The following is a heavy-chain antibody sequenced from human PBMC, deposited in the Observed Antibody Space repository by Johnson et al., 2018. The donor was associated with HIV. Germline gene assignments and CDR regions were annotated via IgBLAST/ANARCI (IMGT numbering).Heavy chain of an antibody. CDR2: IWYDGSNK. V-gene: IGHV3-33*01. CDR3: SGRSWAFDAFDI. D-gene: IGHD1-14*01. Sequence: QVQLVDSGGGVVQPGRSLRLSCAASGFTFSSYGMHWVRQAPGKGLEWVAVIWYDGSNKYYADSVKGRFTISRDNSKNTLYLQMNSLRAEDTAVYYCSGRSWAFDAFDIWGQGTMVTVSS. J-gene: IGHJ3*02. CDR1: GFTFSSYG.